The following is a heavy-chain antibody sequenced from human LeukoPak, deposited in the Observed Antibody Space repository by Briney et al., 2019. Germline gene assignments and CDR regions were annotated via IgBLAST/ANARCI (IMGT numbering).Heavy chain of an antibody. J-gene: IGHJ4*02. CDR1: GGSIGSSVYY. CDR3: ARRRGGSSFVDS. CDR2: SHSNGKS. V-gene: IGHV4-39*01. D-gene: IGHD6-6*01. Sequence: SETLSLTCTVSGGSIGSSVYYWVWIRQPQGKGLEWIANSHSNGKSYYNPSLQSRVAMSVDTSKNQFSLKLSSVTAADTAVYYCARRRGGSSFVDSWGQGALVTVSS.